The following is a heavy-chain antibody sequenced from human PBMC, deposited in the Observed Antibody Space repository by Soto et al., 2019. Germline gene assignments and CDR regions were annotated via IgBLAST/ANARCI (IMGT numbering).Heavy chain of an antibody. V-gene: IGHV4-4*02. CDR3: ARVPNVPGTYYYYGMDV. CDR1: GGSISSSNW. Sequence: QVQLQESGPGLVKPSGTLSLTCAVSGGSISSSNWWSWVRQPPGKGLEWIGEIYHSGSNNYNPSLKSRVTISVDKSKNQFSLKLSSVTAADTAVYYCARVPNVPGTYYYYGMDVWGQGTTVTVSS. CDR2: IYHSGSN. D-gene: IGHD6-19*01. J-gene: IGHJ6*02.